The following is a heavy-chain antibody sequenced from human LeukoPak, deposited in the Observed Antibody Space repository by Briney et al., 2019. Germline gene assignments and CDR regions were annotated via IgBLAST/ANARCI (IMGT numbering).Heavy chain of an antibody. CDR2: IYYNRST. D-gene: IGHD3-9*01. V-gene: IGHV4-59*12. CDR1: GASINGYY. Sequence: PSETLSLTCSVSGASINGYYWSWIRQPPGKGLEWIGNIYYNRSTSYHPSLKSRVTISVDTSKNQFSLKLSSVTAADTAVYYCARDFEYDAFDIWGQGTMVTVSS. J-gene: IGHJ3*02. CDR3: ARDFEYDAFDI.